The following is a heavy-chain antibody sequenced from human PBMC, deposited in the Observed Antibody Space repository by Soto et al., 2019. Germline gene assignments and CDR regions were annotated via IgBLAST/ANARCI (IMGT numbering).Heavy chain of an antibody. CDR1: GGTFRSYS. CDR2: ISGISSYI. CDR3: ARRYCSSTSCSSYFDY. D-gene: IGHD2-2*01. V-gene: IGHV3-21*01. Sequence: TGGSLRLSCAASGGTFRSYSLNWVRQAPGKGLEWVSSISGISSYIYYADSVKGRFTISRDNAKNSLYLQMNSLRAEDTAVYYCARRYCSSTSCSSYFDYWGQGTLVTVSS. J-gene: IGHJ4*02.